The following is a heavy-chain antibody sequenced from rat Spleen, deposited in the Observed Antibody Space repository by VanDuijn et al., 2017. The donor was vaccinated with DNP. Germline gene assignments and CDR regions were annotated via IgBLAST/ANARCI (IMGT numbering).Heavy chain of an antibody. J-gene: IGHJ2*01. CDR3: KTDLERGY. CDR2: ITASGGST. Sequence: EVQLVGSGGGLVQSGRSLKLSCAASGFTFSNYGMAWVRQAPKKGLEWVASITASGGSTSYRDSVKGRFTISRDKAKTILYLQRDSLGSRDTSTYYCKTDLERGYWGQGVMVTVSS. V-gene: IGHV5-19*01. CDR1: GFTFSNYG. D-gene: IGHD4-2*01.